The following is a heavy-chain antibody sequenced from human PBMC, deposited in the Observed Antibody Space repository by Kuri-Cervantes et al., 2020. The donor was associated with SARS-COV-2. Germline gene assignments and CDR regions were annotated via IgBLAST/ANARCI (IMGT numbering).Heavy chain of an antibody. CDR1: GFTFSSYS. CDR2: ISSSSSYI. V-gene: IGHV3-21*01. CDR3: ARTSFAFWSGYYTGYYYDY. Sequence: GESLKISCAASGFTFSSYSMNWVRQAPGKGLEWVSSISSSSSYIYYADSVKGRLTISRDNAKNSLYLQMDSLRAEDTAIYYCARTSFAFWSGYYTGYYYDYWGQGTLVTVFS. D-gene: IGHD3-3*01. J-gene: IGHJ4*02.